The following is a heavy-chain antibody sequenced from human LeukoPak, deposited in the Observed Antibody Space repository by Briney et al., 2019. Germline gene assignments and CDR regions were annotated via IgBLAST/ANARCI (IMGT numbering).Heavy chain of an antibody. Sequence: PGGSLRLSCAASGFIFSSYGMSWVRQAPGKGLEWVSAISGSGGSTYYADSVKGRFIISRDNSKNTLYLQMNSLRAEDTAVYYCARGPSGYHNTGGQGTLVTVSS. D-gene: IGHD5-12*01. J-gene: IGHJ4*02. CDR3: ARGPSGYHNT. V-gene: IGHV3-23*01. CDR2: ISGSGGST. CDR1: GFIFSSYG.